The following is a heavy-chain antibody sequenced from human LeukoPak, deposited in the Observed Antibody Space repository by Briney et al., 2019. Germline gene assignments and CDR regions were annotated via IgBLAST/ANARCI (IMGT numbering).Heavy chain of an antibody. D-gene: IGHD2-2*01. CDR1: GGSISSSSYY. CDR2: IYYSGST. Sequence: PSETLSLTCTVPGGSISSSSYYWGWIRQPPGKGLEWIGSIYYSGSTYYNPSLKSRVTISVDTSKNQFSLKLSSVTAADTALYYCARYCSSTSCFDNAFDVWGQGTMVTVSS. V-gene: IGHV4-39*07. J-gene: IGHJ3*01. CDR3: ARYCSSTSCFDNAFDV.